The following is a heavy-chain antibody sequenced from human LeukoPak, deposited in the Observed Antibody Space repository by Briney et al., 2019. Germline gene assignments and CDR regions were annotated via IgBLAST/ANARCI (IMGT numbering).Heavy chain of an antibody. CDR3: AGVSYYVDDAFDI. CDR1: EFTFSSYE. Sequence: PGGSLRLSCAASEFTFSSYEMNWVRQAPGKGLEWVANIKQDGSEKYYVDSVKGRVTISRDNVKNSLYLQMNSLRAEDTAVYYCAGVSYYVDDAFDIWGQGTMVTVSS. V-gene: IGHV3-7*01. CDR2: IKQDGSEK. J-gene: IGHJ3*02. D-gene: IGHD3-10*01.